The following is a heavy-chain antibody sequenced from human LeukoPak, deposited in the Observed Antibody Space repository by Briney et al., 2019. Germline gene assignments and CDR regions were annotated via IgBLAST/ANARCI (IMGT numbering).Heavy chain of an antibody. Sequence: QPGGSLRLSCAASGFTFSSYWMSWVRQAPGKGLEWVANIKQDGSEKYYVDSVKGRFTISRDNAKNSLYLQMSSLRAEDTAVYYCAREPSGSYYGFDAFDIWGQGTMVTVSS. CDR3: AREPSGSYYGFDAFDI. D-gene: IGHD1-26*01. CDR2: IKQDGSEK. CDR1: GFTFSSYW. V-gene: IGHV3-7*01. J-gene: IGHJ3*02.